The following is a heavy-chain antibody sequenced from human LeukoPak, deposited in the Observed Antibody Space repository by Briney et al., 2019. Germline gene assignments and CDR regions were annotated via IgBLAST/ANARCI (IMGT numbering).Heavy chain of an antibody. J-gene: IGHJ6*02. Sequence: SETLSLTCSVSGGSISSSTTYWGWFRQPPGTGLEWIGSIYYSGSTNYNSYLKSRVTISADTSNNHFSLKLRSVTAADTAVYYCARHTPGIPGTRSYYYGMDVWGQGTTVTVSS. D-gene: IGHD1-7*01. CDR2: IYYSGST. V-gene: IGHV4-39*01. CDR1: GGSISSSTTY. CDR3: ARHTPGIPGTRSYYYGMDV.